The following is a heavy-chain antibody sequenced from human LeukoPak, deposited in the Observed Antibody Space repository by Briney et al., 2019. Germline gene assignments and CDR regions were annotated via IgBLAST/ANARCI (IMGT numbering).Heavy chain of an antibody. J-gene: IGHJ4*02. D-gene: IGHD2-21*01. CDR3: AMLYCGGDCYSRVSDY. V-gene: IGHV4-39*01. Sequence: PSETLSLTCTVSGGSISSSSYYWGWIRQPPGKGLEWIGSIYYSGSTYYNPSLKSRVTISVDTSKNQFSLKLSSVTAADMAVYYCAMLYCGGDCYSRVSDYWGQGTLVTVSS. CDR1: GGSISSSSYY. CDR2: IYYSGST.